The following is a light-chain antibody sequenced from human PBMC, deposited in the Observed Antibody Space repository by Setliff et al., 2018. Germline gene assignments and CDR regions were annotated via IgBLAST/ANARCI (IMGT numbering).Light chain of an antibody. Sequence: QSVLTQPASLSGPPGQSITISCTGSGSDIGAYDFVSWYQQHPGKAPKLIIYEVNARPSGVSDRFSGSKSGNLASLTISGLQAEDEADYYCSSYTSGNTVVVFGGGTKVTVL. CDR2: EVN. J-gene: IGLJ2*01. CDR3: SSYTSGNTVVV. V-gene: IGLV2-14*03. CDR1: GSDIGAYDF.